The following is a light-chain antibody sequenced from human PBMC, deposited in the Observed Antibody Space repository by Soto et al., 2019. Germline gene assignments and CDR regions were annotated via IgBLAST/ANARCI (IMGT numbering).Light chain of an antibody. CDR1: SSDVGSYNL. V-gene: IGLV2-23*01. CDR2: DGS. J-gene: IGLJ2*01. CDR3: CSFAGGATVV. Sequence: QSALTQPASVSGSPGQSITISCTGISSDVGSYNLVSWYQHHPGKGAKLMVYDGSNRPSGVSNRFSGSKSGSTASLTISGLQAEDEADYYCCSFAGGATVVFGGGTKLTVL.